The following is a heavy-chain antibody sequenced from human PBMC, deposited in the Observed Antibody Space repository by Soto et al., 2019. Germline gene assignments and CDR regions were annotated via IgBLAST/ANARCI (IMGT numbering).Heavy chain of an antibody. CDR2: ISGSGGST. Sequence: EVQLLESGGGLVQPGGPLRLSCAASGFTFSSYAMGWVRQAPGKGLEWVSAISGSGGSTYYADSVKVRFPISRDSSKDMLYLQMISLRGEDTAVYYCAKGPWTWNYIDYGGQGTLVTVSS. J-gene: IGHJ4*02. D-gene: IGHD3-3*01. CDR3: AKGPWTWNYIDY. CDR1: GFTFSSYA. V-gene: IGHV3-23*01.